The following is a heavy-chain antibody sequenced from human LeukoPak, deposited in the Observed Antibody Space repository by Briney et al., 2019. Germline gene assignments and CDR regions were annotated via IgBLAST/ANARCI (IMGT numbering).Heavy chain of an antibody. CDR1: GGTFSSYA. D-gene: IGHD3/OR15-3a*01. V-gene: IGHV1-69*05. J-gene: IGHJ4*02. Sequence: ASVKVSCKASGGTFSSYAISWVRQAPGQGLEWMGGIIPIFGTANYAQKFQGRVTITTDESTSTAYMELSSLRSEDTAVYYCATMDWYYFDYWGQGTLVTVSS. CDR2: IIPIFGTA. CDR3: ATMDWYYFDY.